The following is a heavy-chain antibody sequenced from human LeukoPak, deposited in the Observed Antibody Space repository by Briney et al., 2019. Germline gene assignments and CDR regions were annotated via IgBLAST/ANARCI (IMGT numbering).Heavy chain of an antibody. J-gene: IGHJ4*02. CDR2: ISWNSGSI. CDR1: GFTFDDYA. CDR3: AKDPRNRIVGATFDY. D-gene: IGHD1-26*01. V-gene: IGHV3-9*01. Sequence: GGSLRLSCAASGFTFDDYAMHWVRQAPGKGLERVSGISWNSGSIGYADSVKGRFTISRDNAKNSLYLQMNSLRAEDTALYYCAKDPRNRIVGATFDYWGQGTLVTVSS.